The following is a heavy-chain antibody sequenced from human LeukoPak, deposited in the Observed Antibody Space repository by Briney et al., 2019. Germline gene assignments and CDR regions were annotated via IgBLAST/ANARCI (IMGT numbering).Heavy chain of an antibody. CDR1: GGSISSGGYS. CDR2: IYHSGST. D-gene: IGHD3-22*01. V-gene: IGHV4-30-2*01. CDR3: ARGSGGYYDSSGYLSAAFDI. J-gene: IGHJ3*02. Sequence: PSETLSLTCAVSGGSISSGGYSWSWLRQPPGKGLEWIGYIYHSGSTYYNPSLKSRVTISVDRSKNQFSLKLSSVTAADTAVYYCARGSGGYYDSSGYLSAAFDIWGQGTMVTVSS.